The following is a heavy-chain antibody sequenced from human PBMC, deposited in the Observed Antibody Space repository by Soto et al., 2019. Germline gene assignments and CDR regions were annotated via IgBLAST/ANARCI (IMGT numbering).Heavy chain of an antibody. V-gene: IGHV3-53*01. CDR3: ARDTTYYYDSSGYYRAEYSQH. CDR1: GFTVSSNY. J-gene: IGHJ1*01. D-gene: IGHD3-22*01. CDR2: IYSGGST. Sequence: PGGSLRLSCAASGFTVSSNYISWVRQAPGKGLEWVSVIYSGGSTYYADSVKGRFTISRDNSKNTLYLQMNSLRAEDTAVYYCARDTTYYYDSSGYYRAEYSQHWGQGT.